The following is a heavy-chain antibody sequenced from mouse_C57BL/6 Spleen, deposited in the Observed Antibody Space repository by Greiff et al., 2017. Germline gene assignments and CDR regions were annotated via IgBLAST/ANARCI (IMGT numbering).Heavy chain of an antibody. D-gene: IGHD3-1*01. CDR3: TRDRATVPSYWYFDV. Sequence: EVQGVESGEGLVKPGGSLKLSCAASGFTFSSYAMSWVRQTPEKRLEWVAYISSGGDYIYYADTVKGRFTISRDNARNTLYLQMSSLKSEDTAMYYCTRDRATVPSYWYFDVWGTGTTVTVSS. V-gene: IGHV5-9-1*02. CDR2: ISSGGDYI. J-gene: IGHJ1*03. CDR1: GFTFSSYA.